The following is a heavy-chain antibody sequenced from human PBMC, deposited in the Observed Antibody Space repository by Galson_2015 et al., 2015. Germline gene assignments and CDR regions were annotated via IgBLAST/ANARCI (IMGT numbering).Heavy chain of an antibody. CDR1: GYTFTSYA. CDR2: INAGNGNT. J-gene: IGHJ4*02. D-gene: IGHD3-9*01. CDR3: AIPGRGHFDWLPLEYFDY. Sequence: SVKVSCKASGYTFTSYAMHWVRQAPGQRLEWMGWINAGNGNTKYSQKFQGRVTITRDTSASTAYMELSSLRSEDTAVYYCAIPGRGHFDWLPLEYFDYWGQGTLVTVSS. V-gene: IGHV1-3*01.